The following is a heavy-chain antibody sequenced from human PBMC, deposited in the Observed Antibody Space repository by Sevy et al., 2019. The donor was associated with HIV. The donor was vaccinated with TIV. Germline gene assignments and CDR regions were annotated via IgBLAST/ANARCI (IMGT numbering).Heavy chain of an antibody. V-gene: IGHV4-59*08. Sequence: ETLSLTCTVSGGSITSHYWGWIRQPPWKGLEWIANIYYIGNTNYNPSLKSRVTISLDTSKNQFSLRLSSVTAADTAIYYCVGENAWGRGYSWGQGTLVTVSS. J-gene: IGHJ4*02. CDR2: IYYIGNT. CDR1: GGSITSHY. D-gene: IGHD1-26*01. CDR3: VGENAWGRGYS.